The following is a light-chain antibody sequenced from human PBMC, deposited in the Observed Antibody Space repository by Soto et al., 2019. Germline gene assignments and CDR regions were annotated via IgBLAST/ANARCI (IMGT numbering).Light chain of an antibody. J-gene: IGLJ2*01. Sequence: SYELTQPPSVSVAPGKTARITCGGNNIGSKSVHWYQQKPGQAPVLVIYYDSDRPSGIPERLSGSNSGNTATLTISRVEAGDEADYYCQLWDSSSDRDVVFGGGTKLTVL. CDR1: NIGSKS. CDR3: QLWDSSSDRDVV. V-gene: IGLV3-21*04. CDR2: YDS.